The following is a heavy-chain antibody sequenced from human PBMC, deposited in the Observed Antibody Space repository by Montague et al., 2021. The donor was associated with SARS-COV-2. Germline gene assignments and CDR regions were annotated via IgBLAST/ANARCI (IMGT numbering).Heavy chain of an antibody. V-gene: IGHV4-59*01. D-gene: IGHD2-15*01. J-gene: IGHJ5*02. CDR2: IYNSGTT. Sequence: SETLSLTCTVSGDSISSYYWNWIRQPPGKGLEWIGYIYNSGTTNYNPSVKSRVTISVDTSKNQFSLKLNSVTAADTAVYYCARGGGYRSGGSCYYWFDPWGQGTLVTAPS. CDR3: ARGGGYRSGGSCYYWFDP. CDR1: GDSISSYY.